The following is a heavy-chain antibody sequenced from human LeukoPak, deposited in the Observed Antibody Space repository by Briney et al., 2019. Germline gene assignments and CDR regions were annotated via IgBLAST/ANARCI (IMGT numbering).Heavy chain of an antibody. CDR2: ISYDGSNK. D-gene: IGHD1-20*01. CDR3: ARDFGITGTDAFDY. V-gene: IGHV3-30*04. Sequence: PGKSLRLSCAASGFTFSGYPIHWVRQAPGKGLEWVAVISYDGSNKYYADSVKGRFTISRDNSKNTLYLQMNSLRAEDTAVYYCARDFGITGTDAFDYWGQGTLVTVSS. CDR1: GFTFSGYP. J-gene: IGHJ4*02.